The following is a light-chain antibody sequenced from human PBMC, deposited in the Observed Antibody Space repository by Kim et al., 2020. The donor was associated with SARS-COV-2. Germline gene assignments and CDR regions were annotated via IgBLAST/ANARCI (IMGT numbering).Light chain of an antibody. CDR3: STDRTGDTYV. CDR2: DVQ. V-gene: IGLV2-14*03. Sequence: QSITISCTGTSSDIGTYNFVAWYQQYPGKAPKLIIYDVQNRPSGVSNRFSGSKSGKTAYLTISGLKAKEEAGYYCSTDRTGDTYVFGTGTKVAVL. CDR1: SSDIGTYNF. J-gene: IGLJ1*01.